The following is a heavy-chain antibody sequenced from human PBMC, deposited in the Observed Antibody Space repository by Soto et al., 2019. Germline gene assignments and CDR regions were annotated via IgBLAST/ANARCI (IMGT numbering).Heavy chain of an antibody. J-gene: IGHJ4*02. Sequence: SVKVSCKASGGTFSSYAISWVRQAPGQGLEWMGGIIPIFGTANYAQKLQGRVTMTTDTSTSTAYMELRSLRSDDTAVYYCARGDLGDPSGGYWGQGTLVTVSS. CDR3: ARGDLGDPSGGY. CDR1: GGTFSSYA. V-gene: IGHV1-69*05. D-gene: IGHD3-16*01. CDR2: IIPIFGTA.